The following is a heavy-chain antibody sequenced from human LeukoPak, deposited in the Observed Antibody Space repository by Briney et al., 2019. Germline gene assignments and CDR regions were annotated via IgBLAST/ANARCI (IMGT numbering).Heavy chain of an antibody. Sequence: PSETLSLTCTVSGGSISSYYWSWVRQAPGKGLEWVSGINWNGGSTGYADSVKGRFTISRDNAKNSLYLQMNSLRAEDTALYHCARASGYCSGGSCYLRYYYYGMDVWGQGTTVTVSS. CDR2: INWNGGST. CDR3: ARASGYCSGGSCYLRYYYYGMDV. CDR1: GGSISSYY. V-gene: IGHV3-20*01. D-gene: IGHD2-15*01. J-gene: IGHJ6*02.